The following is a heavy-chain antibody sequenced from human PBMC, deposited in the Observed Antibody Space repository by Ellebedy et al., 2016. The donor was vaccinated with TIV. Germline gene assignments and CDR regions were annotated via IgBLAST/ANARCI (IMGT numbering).Heavy chain of an antibody. CDR2: ISYSGST. Sequence: MPSETLSLTCTVPGGSISPYYWSWIRQPPGKGLEWIGYISYSGSTYYNPSLKSRVTISVDTSKNQFSLKLSAVTAVDTAVYYCARKPIYGGNFDYWGQGTLVTVSS. J-gene: IGHJ4*02. V-gene: IGHV4-59*12. D-gene: IGHD4-23*01. CDR3: ARKPIYGGNFDY. CDR1: GGSISPYY.